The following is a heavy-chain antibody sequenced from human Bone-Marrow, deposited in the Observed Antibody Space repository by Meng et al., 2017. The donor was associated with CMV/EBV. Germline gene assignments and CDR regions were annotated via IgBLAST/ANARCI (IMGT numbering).Heavy chain of an antibody. V-gene: IGHV3-9*01. CDR2: ISWNSGSI. Sequence: SLKISCAASGFTFDDYAMHGVRQAPGEGLEWVSGISWNSGSIGYADSVKGRFTISRDNAKNSLYLQMNSLRAEDTALYYCAKGDCSSTSCPIDYWGQGTLVTVSS. D-gene: IGHD2-2*01. CDR3: AKGDCSSTSCPIDY. CDR1: GFTFDDYA. J-gene: IGHJ4*02.